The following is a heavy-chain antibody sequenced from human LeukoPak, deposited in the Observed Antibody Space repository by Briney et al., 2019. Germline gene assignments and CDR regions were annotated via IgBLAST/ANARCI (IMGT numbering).Heavy chain of an antibody. V-gene: IGHV1-8*01. CDR1: GYTFTSYD. CDR3: ARYIVATIGGFYFDY. J-gene: IGHJ4*02. D-gene: IGHD5-12*01. Sequence: LRASVKVSCKASGYTFTSYDINGVRQATGQGLEWMGWMNPNSGNTGYAQKFQGRVTMTRNSSISTAYMELSSLRSEDTAVYYCARYIVATIGGFYFDYWGQGTLVTVSS. CDR2: MNPNSGNT.